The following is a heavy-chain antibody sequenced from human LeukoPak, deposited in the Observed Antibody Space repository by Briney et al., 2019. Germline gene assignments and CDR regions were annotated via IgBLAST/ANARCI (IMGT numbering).Heavy chain of an antibody. CDR3: ARAYYYDSSGYALRD. Sequence: SETLSLTCTVSGGSSSSYYWSWIRQPAGKGLEWIGRIYTSGSTNYNPSLHSRVTMSVDTSKNPFSLKLSSVTAADTAVYYCARAYYYDSSGYALRDWGQGTLVTVSS. V-gene: IGHV4-4*07. CDR2: IYTSGST. J-gene: IGHJ4*02. CDR1: GGSSSSYY. D-gene: IGHD3-22*01.